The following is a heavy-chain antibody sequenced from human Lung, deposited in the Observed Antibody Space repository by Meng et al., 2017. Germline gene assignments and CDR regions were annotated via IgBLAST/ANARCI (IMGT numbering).Heavy chain of an antibody. Sequence: SGAYVKKPGASVNVHYTASGYPLPDHLRHLVRRAPGQGLEWMGRINPKSGDTHYAQRFQGRVTMPGDTSISTAYMELSGLRSDDTAMYYCARDEDISAAGKLFGDYWGQGTLVTVSS. V-gene: IGHV1-2*06. J-gene: IGHJ4*02. CDR2: INPKSGDT. CDR1: GYPLPDHL. D-gene: IGHD6-13*01. CDR3: ARDEDISAAGKLFGDY.